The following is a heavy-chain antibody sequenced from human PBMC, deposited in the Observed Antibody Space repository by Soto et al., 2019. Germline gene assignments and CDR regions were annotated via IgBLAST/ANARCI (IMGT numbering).Heavy chain of an antibody. CDR3: ARAMTSVGAAAKGDF. V-gene: IGHV3-74*01. J-gene: IGHJ4*02. CDR2: INSDGSIT. Sequence: EVQLVESGGGLILPGGSLRLSCAASGFTFNTHWMHWVRQAPGKGLVWVSRINSDGSITDYADSEKGRFSISRDNPRNTLYLLMNSLSPEDTAVYYCARAMTSVGAAAKGDFWGQGTLVTFSS. D-gene: IGHD1-26*01. CDR1: GFTFNTHW.